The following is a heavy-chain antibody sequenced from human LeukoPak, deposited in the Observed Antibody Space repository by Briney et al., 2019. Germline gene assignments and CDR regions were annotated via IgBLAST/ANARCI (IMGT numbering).Heavy chain of an antibody. D-gene: IGHD2-8*01. V-gene: IGHV4-34*01. CDR1: GGSFSGYY. CDR2: INHSGST. Sequence: SETLSLTCAVYGGSFSGYYWSWIRQPPGKGLEWIGEINHSGSTNYNPSLKSRVTISVDTSKNQFSLKLSSVTAADTAVYYCAVHRRPMVYAGGDYWGQGTLVTVSS. CDR3: AVHRRPMVYAGGDY. J-gene: IGHJ4*02.